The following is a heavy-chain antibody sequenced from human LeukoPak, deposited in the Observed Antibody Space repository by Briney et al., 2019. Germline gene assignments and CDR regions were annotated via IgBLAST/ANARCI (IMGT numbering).Heavy chain of an antibody. D-gene: IGHD5-24*01. CDR3: AKEREMATRYYFDY. CDR1: GFSFSAYG. Sequence: PGRSLRLSCAASGFSFSAYGMHWVRQAPGKGLEWVASISYDGSNEYYGDSVKGRFSVSRDNSKNTLYLHMNSLRAEDTAVYYCAKEREMATRYYFDYWGQGTLVTVSS. V-gene: IGHV3-30*18. J-gene: IGHJ4*02. CDR2: ISYDGSNE.